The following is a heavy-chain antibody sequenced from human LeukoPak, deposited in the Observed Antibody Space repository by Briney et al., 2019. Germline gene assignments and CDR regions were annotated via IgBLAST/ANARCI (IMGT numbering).Heavy chain of an antibody. CDR1: GFTFSNYW. CDR2: IRKDGSDE. V-gene: IGHV3-7*01. D-gene: IGHD5-18*01. CDR3: AGLDTIMVRDAGY. J-gene: IGHJ4*02. Sequence: GGSLRLSCAASGFTFSNYWMSWVRQAPGKGLEWVANIRKDGSDEYYVDSVKGRFTISRGNAKNSLYLQMNSLRAEDTAVYYCAGLDTIMVRDAGYWGQGTLVIVSS.